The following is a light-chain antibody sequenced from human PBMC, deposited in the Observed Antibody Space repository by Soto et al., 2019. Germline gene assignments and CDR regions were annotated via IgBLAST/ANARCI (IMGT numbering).Light chain of an antibody. V-gene: IGKV1D-12*01. CDR1: QGIISW. J-gene: IGKJ4*01. CDR3: QKANSFPLLT. CDR2: AAS. Sequence: DIQMTPSPSSVSASVGDIVNITCGESQGIISWLAWYQQKPGKAPKLLIYAASSLQSGVPSRFSGSGSGTDFTLTISSLQPEDFATYYCQKANSFPLLTFGGGTNVDIK.